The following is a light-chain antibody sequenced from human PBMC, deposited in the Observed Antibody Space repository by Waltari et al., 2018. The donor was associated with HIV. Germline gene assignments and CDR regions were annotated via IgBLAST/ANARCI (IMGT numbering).Light chain of an antibody. CDR2: WAS. CDR3: QQSYTTPLT. Sequence: DIVMTQSPDSLAVSLGERATINCTSSQSVLYSSNNKNFLAWYQQKPGQSPKLLIYWASTRESGVPERFSGSGSGTDFTLTISSLQAEDVAVYYCQQSYTTPLTFGPGTKVDIK. V-gene: IGKV4-1*01. J-gene: IGKJ3*01. CDR1: QSVLYSSNNKNF.